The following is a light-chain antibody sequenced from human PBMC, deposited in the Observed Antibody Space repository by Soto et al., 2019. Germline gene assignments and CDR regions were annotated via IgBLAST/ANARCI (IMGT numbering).Light chain of an antibody. CDR2: ETS. J-gene: IGKJ2*01. CDR3: QQRTNWMYT. V-gene: IGKV3-11*01. Sequence: EIVLTQSPATLSLSPGERATLSCRASQSVSSYLAWYQQKPGQAPRLLIYETSNRAAGIPARLSGSGSGTDFTPIISSLPPEYCAVYYYQQRTNWMYTLGQGKKVEIK. CDR1: QSVSSY.